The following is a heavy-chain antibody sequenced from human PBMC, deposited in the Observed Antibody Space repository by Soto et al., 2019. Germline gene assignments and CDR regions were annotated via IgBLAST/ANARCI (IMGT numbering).Heavy chain of an antibody. CDR3: ARGRGVVVPAAPIDY. V-gene: IGHV1-18*04. J-gene: IGHJ4*02. Sequence: VASVKVSCKASGYTFTSYGISWVRQAPGQGLEWMGWISAYNGNTNYAQKLQGRVTMTTDTSTSTAYMELRSLRSDDTAVYYCARGRGVVVPAAPIDYWGQGTLVTVSS. D-gene: IGHD2-2*01. CDR1: GYTFTSYG. CDR2: ISAYNGNT.